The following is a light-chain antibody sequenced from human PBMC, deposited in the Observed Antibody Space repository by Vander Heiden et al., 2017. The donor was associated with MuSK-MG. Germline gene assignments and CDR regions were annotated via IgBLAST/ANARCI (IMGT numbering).Light chain of an antibody. V-gene: IGKV3D-15*01. CDR3: QQCDNWPPLI. CDR2: GAS. CDR1: QSIGSN. Sequence: EIVMTQSPATLSASPGETAPLSCRASQSIGSNLAWYQQKPGQAPTLLIFGASTSATGIPARFSGSGYGTELTLTISRRQSEEFAVYFFQQCDNWPPLIFGQGTRLEIK. J-gene: IGKJ5*01.